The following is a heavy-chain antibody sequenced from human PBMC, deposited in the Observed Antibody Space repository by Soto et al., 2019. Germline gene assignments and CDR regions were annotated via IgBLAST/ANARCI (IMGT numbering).Heavy chain of an antibody. Sequence: SVKVSCTASWCTFSSYAISWVRQSPGQGLEWMGGIIPIFGTANYGQKLQGRATITADESTSTAYMELRSLRYEDTAVYYCAREARSVPNTVEEYYFDYWGQGTLVTVSS. D-gene: IGHD4-17*01. CDR1: WCTFSSYA. CDR3: AREARSVPNTVEEYYFDY. V-gene: IGHV1-69*13. CDR2: IIPIFGTA. J-gene: IGHJ4*02.